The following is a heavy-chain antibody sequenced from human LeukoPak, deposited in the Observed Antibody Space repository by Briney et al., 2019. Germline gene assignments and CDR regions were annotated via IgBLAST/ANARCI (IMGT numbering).Heavy chain of an antibody. J-gene: IGHJ4*02. CDR3: ARRSCSGGVCYPDY. D-gene: IGHD2-8*02. CDR1: VDRFTNHW. CDR2: IYPGDSDT. Sequence: GASLQISSKGSVDRFTNHWSGGVRKLPGKGREWMGIIYPGDSDTRYSPSFQGQVSISADKSISTAYLQWSSLKASDTAIYYCARRSCSGGVCYPDYWGRGTLVIVSS. V-gene: IGHV5-51*01.